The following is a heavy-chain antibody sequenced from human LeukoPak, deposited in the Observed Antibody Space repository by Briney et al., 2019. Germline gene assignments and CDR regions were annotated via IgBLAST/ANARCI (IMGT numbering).Heavy chain of an antibody. D-gene: IGHD2-21*02. CDR3: ARAYCGGDCSLGYYYYYMDV. Sequence: SETLSLTCTVSGYSISSGYYWGWIRQPPGKGLEWIGYIYYSGSTNYNPSLKSRVTISVDTSKNQFSLKLSSVTAADTAVYYCARAYCGGDCSLGYYYYYMDVWGKGTTVTVSS. J-gene: IGHJ6*03. V-gene: IGHV4-61*01. CDR1: GYSISSGYY. CDR2: IYYSGST.